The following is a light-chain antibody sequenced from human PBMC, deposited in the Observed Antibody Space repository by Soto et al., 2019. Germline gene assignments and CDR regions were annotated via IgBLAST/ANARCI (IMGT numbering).Light chain of an antibody. V-gene: IGKV1-5*03. CDR3: QHYNSYSEA. Sequence: DIQMTQSPSTLSGSVGDRVTITCRASQTISSWLAWYQQKPGKAPKLLIYKASTLQSGVPSRFSGSGSGTEVTLTISSLQPDDFATYYCQHYNSYSEAFGQGTKVELK. J-gene: IGKJ1*01. CDR1: QTISSW. CDR2: KAS.